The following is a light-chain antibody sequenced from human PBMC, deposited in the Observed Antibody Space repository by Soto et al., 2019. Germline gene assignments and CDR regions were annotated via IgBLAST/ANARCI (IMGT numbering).Light chain of an antibody. CDR1: TGAVTSGNY. V-gene: IGLV7-43*01. J-gene: IGLJ3*02. Sequence: QSVMTQPPSLTVSPGGTVTLTCASSTGAVTSGNYPNWFQQKPGQAPRPLIYSTINKHSWTPARFSGSLLGGKAALTLSGVQPEDEADYYCLLYSGGPWVFGGGTKLTVL. CDR2: STI. CDR3: LLYSGGPWV.